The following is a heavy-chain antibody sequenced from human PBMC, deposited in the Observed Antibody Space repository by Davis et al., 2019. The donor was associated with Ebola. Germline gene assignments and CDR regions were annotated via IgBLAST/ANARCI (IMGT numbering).Heavy chain of an antibody. Sequence: GSLRLSCAVYGETFSGYYWSWIRQPPGKGLEWIGEINHSGSTNYNPSLKSRVTISVDTSKNQFSLKLRSLTAADTAVYYCAREGGGWYHRLDYWGQGTPVTVSS. D-gene: IGHD6-19*01. CDR3: AREGGGWYHRLDY. CDR1: GETFSGYY. V-gene: IGHV4-34*01. CDR2: INHSGST. J-gene: IGHJ4*02.